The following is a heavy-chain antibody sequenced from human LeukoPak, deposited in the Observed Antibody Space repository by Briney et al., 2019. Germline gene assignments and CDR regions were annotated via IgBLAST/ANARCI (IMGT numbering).Heavy chain of an antibody. CDR2: INHSGST. Sequence: SETLSLTCAVYGGSFSGYYLSWIRQPPGKGLEWIGEINHSGSTNYNPSLKSRVTISVDTSKNQFSLKLSSVTAADTAVCYCARLRRGVTAYYMDVWGRGTTVTISS. D-gene: IGHD3-10*01. CDR3: ARLRRGVTAYYMDV. CDR1: GGSFSGYY. J-gene: IGHJ6*03. V-gene: IGHV4-34*01.